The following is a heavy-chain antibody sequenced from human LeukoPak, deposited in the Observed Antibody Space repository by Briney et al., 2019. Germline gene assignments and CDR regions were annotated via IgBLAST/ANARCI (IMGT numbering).Heavy chain of an antibody. J-gene: IGHJ6*04. D-gene: IGHD3-10*01. CDR1: GGTFSSYA. Sequence: ASVKVSCKASGGTFSSYAISWVRQAPGQGLEWMGGITPIFGTANYAQKFQGRVTITADKSTSTAYMELSSLRSEDTAVYYCARDSTMVRGVIWDYYYGMDVWGKGTTVTVSS. CDR3: ARDSTMVRGVIWDYYYGMDV. CDR2: ITPIFGTA. V-gene: IGHV1-69*06.